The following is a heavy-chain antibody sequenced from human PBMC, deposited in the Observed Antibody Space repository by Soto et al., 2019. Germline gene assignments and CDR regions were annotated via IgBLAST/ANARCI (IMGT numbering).Heavy chain of an antibody. Sequence: QVQLVQSGAEVKKPGSSVKVSCKASGGTFSSYAISWVRQAPGQGLEWMGGIIPIFGTANYAQKFQGRVSITADESTSTAAMELSSLRSEDTAVYYCARDRSSVATPMVTLHAFDIWGQGTMVTVSS. J-gene: IGHJ3*02. CDR2: IIPIFGTA. CDR1: GGTFSSYA. CDR3: ARDRSSVATPMVTLHAFDI. D-gene: IGHD5-18*01. V-gene: IGHV1-69*12.